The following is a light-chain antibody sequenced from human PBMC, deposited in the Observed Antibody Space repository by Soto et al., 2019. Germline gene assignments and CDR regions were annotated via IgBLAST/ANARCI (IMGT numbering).Light chain of an antibody. V-gene: IGKV4-1*01. Sequence: DIEMTQSPDSLTVSLGERATINCKSSQSVLYSSTNKNYLAWYQQKPGQPPKLLIYWASTRESGVPDRFSGSGSGTDFTLTISNLQAEDVAVYYCQQYHSIPLTFGGGTKVEIK. CDR1: QSVLYSSTNKNY. J-gene: IGKJ4*01. CDR2: WAS. CDR3: QQYHSIPLT.